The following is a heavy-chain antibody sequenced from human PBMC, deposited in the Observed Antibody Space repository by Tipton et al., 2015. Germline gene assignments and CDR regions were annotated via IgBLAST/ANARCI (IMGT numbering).Heavy chain of an antibody. CDR3: ARDGRYDILTGHSHQHGMDV. V-gene: IGHV4-59*12. CDR2: IYYSGNT. CDR1: GGSINSYY. J-gene: IGHJ6*02. Sequence: TLSLTCTVSGGSINSYYWNWIRQPPGKGLEWIGYIYYSGNTNYNPSLKSRVTISVDKSKNQFSLKLSSVTAADTAVYFCARDGRYDILTGHSHQHGMDVWGQGTTVTVSS. D-gene: IGHD3-9*01.